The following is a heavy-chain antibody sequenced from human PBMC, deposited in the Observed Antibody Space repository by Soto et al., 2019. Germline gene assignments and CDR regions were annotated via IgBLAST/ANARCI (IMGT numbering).Heavy chain of an antibody. CDR3: ARLEWIGSYDYFYGLDV. J-gene: IGHJ6*02. Sequence: PGESLKISCKASVYTFTNYWIAWVRQRPGKGLEWMGFIYPDDSDTRYSPSFQGQVTISADRSTKTAYLQRSTLEASDTATYYCARLEWIGSYDYFYGLDVWGQGTSVTVSS. D-gene: IGHD1-26*01. CDR1: VYTFTNYW. CDR2: IYPDDSDT. V-gene: IGHV5-51*01.